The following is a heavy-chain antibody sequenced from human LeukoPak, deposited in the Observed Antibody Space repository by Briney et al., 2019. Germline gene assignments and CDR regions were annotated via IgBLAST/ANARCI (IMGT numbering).Heavy chain of an antibody. CDR1: GFTFSSYA. J-gene: IGHJ4*02. V-gene: IGHV3-23*01. Sequence: GGSLRLSCAASGFTFSSYAMSWVRQAPGKGLEWVSAISGSGGSTYYADSVKGRFTISRDNSKNTLYLQMNSLRAEDAAVYYCAKDGAARPLPYWGQGTLVTVSS. D-gene: IGHD6-6*01. CDR2: ISGSGGST. CDR3: AKDGAARPLPY.